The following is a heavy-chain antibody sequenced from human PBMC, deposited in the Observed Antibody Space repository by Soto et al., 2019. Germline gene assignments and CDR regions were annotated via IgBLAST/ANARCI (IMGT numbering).Heavy chain of an antibody. V-gene: IGHV4-31*03. D-gene: IGHD2-8*01. CDR2: IYYSGST. CDR1: GGSISSGGYY. CDR3: ARHRIVLMANWFDP. J-gene: IGHJ5*02. Sequence: TSETLSLTCTVSGGSISSGGYYWSWIRQHPGKDLEWIGYIYYSGSTYYNPSLKSRVTISVDTSKNQFSLKLSSVTAADTAVYYCARHRIVLMANWFDPWGQGTLVTVSS.